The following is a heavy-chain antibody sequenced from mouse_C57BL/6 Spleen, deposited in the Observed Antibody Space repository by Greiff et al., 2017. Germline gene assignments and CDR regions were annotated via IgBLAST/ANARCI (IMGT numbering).Heavy chain of an antibody. CDR3: ARSRDSSGAWFAY. V-gene: IGHV1-69*01. J-gene: IGHJ3*01. CDR1: GYTFTSYW. D-gene: IGHD3-2*02. CDR2: IDPSDSYT. Sequence: VQLQQPGAELVMPGASVKLSCKASGYTFTSYWMHWVKQRPGQGLEWIGEIDPSDSYTNYNQKFKGKSTVTVDKSSSTAYMQLSSLTSEDSAVYYCARSRDSSGAWFAYWGQGTLVTVSA.